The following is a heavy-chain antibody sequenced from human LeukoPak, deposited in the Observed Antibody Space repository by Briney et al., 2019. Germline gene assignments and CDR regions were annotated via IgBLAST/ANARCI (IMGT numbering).Heavy chain of an antibody. Sequence: ASVKVSCKASGYTFTGYYLHWVRQAPGQGPEWMGWINPNSGGSNSAQKFQGRVTMTRDTSINTAYMELSRLTSDDTAVYYCARVRRITRTPGDYCYYMDVWGKGTTVTVSS. CDR1: GYTFTGYY. D-gene: IGHD1-7*01. CDR2: INPNSGGS. V-gene: IGHV1-2*02. CDR3: ARVRRITRTPGDYCYYMDV. J-gene: IGHJ6*03.